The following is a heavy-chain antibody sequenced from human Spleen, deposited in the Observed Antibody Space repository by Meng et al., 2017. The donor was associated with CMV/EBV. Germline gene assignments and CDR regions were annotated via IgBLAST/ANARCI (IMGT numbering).Heavy chain of an antibody. V-gene: IGHV3-43*01. CDR3: TKAYRDYREYDASLGH. D-gene: IGHD4/OR15-4a*01. CDR2: INWDGGRR. CDR1: GFDMDDYT. J-gene: IGHJ4*02. Sequence: GGSLRLSCAASGFDMDDYTLHWVRQRPGGSLEWVSLINWDGGRRYYGDSVKGRFTISRDNSKKSLYLQMSSLRSEDTATYYCTKAYRDYREYDASLGHWGQGTLVTVSS.